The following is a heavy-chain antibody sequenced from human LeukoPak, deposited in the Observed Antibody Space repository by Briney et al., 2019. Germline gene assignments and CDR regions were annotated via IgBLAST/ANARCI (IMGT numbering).Heavy chain of an antibody. V-gene: IGHV1-69*05. J-gene: IGHJ1*01. D-gene: IGHD6-13*01. Sequence: SVKVSCKASGGTFSSYAISWVRQAPGHGLEWMGRIIPIFGIANYAQKFQGRVTITTDESTSTAYMELSSLRSEDTAVYYCALTVSSSWYGYFQHWGQGTLVTVSS. CDR3: ALTVSSSWYGYFQH. CDR2: IIPIFGIA. CDR1: GGTFSSYA.